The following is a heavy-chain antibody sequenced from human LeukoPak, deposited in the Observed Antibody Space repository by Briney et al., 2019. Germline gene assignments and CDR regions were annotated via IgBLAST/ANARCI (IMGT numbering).Heavy chain of an antibody. D-gene: IGHD2-2*01. J-gene: IGHJ5*02. V-gene: IGHV4-34*01. Sequence: PSETLSLTCAVYGGSFSGYYWSWIRQPPGKGLEWIGEINHSGSTNDNPSLKSRVTISVDTSKNHFSLKLSSVTAADTAVYYCARNYKDVVPAANNWFDPWGQGTLVTVSS. CDR1: GGSFSGYY. CDR3: ARNYKDVVPAANNWFDP. CDR2: INHSGST.